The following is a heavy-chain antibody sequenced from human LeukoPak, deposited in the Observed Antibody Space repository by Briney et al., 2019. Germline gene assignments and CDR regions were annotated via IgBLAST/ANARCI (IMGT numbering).Heavy chain of an antibody. D-gene: IGHD1-26*01. CDR3: ARHEGSGSYYSY. CDR2: ISPDGSDI. CDR1: GYRFTTYW. J-gene: IGHJ4*02. Sequence: GESLKISCKGSGYRFTTYWIAWVRQMPGRGLEWMGIISPDGSDIRYSPSFQGHVTISADKSISTAYLQWSSLQASDTAMYYCARHEGSGSYYSYWGEGTLVTVSS. V-gene: IGHV5-51*01.